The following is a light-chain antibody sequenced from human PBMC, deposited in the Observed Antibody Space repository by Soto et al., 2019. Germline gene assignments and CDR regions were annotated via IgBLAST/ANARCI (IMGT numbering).Light chain of an antibody. V-gene: IGKV3-15*01. Sequence: EIVMTQSPATLSVSPGASATLSCRASQSVSTNLAWYQQKPGQVPRVLIYGASTRATEIPARFSGSGSGTEFTLTIDSLQSEDVAVYYCQQYNNWPRTFGQGTKVEIK. CDR1: QSVSTN. CDR2: GAS. J-gene: IGKJ1*01. CDR3: QQYNNWPRT.